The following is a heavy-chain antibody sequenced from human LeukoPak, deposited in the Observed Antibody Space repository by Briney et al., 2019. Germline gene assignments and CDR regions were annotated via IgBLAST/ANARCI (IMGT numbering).Heavy chain of an antibody. V-gene: IGHV3-30*18. CDR2: ISYDGSNK. Sequence: GRSLRLSCAASGFTFSSYGMHWVRQAPGKGLEWVAVISYDGSNKYYADSVKGRFTISRDNSKNTLYLQMNSLRAEDTAVYYCAKDLRRYYYDSSGSPFFDHWGQGTLVTVSS. J-gene: IGHJ4*02. D-gene: IGHD3-22*01. CDR1: GFTFSSYG. CDR3: AKDLRRYYYDSSGSPFFDH.